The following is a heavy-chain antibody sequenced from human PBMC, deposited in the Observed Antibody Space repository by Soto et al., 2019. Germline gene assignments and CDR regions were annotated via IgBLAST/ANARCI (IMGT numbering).Heavy chain of an antibody. CDR3: AKDLAAAGTISRYFDF. V-gene: IGHV3-23*01. CDR1: GGNFCSSC. Sequence: GAPRSSDARSGGNFCSSCMTQDHQNTRKGLEWGSGLSGSGGTTYYADSVKGRFTISRDNSKNTLYLQMNSLRAEDTAIYFCAKDLAAAGTISRYFDFWVQGTLVTVS. J-gene: IGHJ4*02. CDR2: LSGSGGTT. D-gene: IGHD6-13*01.